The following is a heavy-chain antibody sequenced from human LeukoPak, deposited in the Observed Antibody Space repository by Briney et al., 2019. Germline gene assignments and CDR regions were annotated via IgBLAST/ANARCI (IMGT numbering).Heavy chain of an antibody. Sequence: NLGESLKISCKGSGYSFTSYWIGWVRQMPGKGLEWMGIIYPGDSDTRYSSSFQGQVTISADKSISTAYLQWSSLKASDTAMYYCARPVDNNWFDPWGQGTLVTVSS. CDR2: IYPGDSDT. V-gene: IGHV5-51*01. D-gene: IGHD5-12*01. J-gene: IGHJ5*02. CDR1: GYSFTSYW. CDR3: ARPVDNNWFDP.